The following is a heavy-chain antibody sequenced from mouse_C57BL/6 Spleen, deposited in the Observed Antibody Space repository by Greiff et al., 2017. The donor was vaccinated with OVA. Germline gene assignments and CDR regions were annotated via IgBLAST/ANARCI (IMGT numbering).Heavy chain of an antibody. CDR3: GWDSGFAY. CDR2: INPNNGGT. D-gene: IGHD4-1*01. V-gene: IGHV1-26*01. J-gene: IGHJ3*01. CDR1: GYTFTDYY. Sequence: VQLQQSGPELVKPGASVKISCKASGYTFTDYYMNWVKQSHGKSLEWIGDINPNNGGTSYNQKFKGKATLTVDKSSSTAYMELRSLTSEDSAVYYCGWDSGFAYWGQGTLVTVSA.